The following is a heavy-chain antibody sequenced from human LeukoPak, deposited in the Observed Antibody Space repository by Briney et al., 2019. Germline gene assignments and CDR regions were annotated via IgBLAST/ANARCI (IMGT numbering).Heavy chain of an antibody. CDR2: ISSSSNTI. CDR3: ARDRSSGYYGTSDY. Sequence: PGGSLRLSCAASGFIFSSYSMNWVRQAPGKGLEWVSYISSSSNTIYYADSVKGRFTISRDNAKNSLYLQMNSLRAEDTAVYYRARDRSSGYYGTSDYWGQGTLVTVSS. CDR1: GFIFSSYS. J-gene: IGHJ4*02. D-gene: IGHD3-22*01. V-gene: IGHV3-48*04.